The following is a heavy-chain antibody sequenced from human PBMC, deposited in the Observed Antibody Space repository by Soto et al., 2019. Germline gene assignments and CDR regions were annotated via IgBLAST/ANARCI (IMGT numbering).Heavy chain of an antibody. J-gene: IGHJ3*02. CDR3: ARDGGLLDAFDI. V-gene: IGHV4-31*03. CDR1: GGSISGGGYY. CDR2: IYYSGST. D-gene: IGHD3-16*01. Sequence: PSEILSLTCTVSGGSISGGGYYWSWIRQHPGKGLEWIGYIYYSGSTYYNPSLKSRVTISVDMSKNQFSLKLTSVTAADTAVYYCARDGGLLDAFDIWGQGTMVTVSS.